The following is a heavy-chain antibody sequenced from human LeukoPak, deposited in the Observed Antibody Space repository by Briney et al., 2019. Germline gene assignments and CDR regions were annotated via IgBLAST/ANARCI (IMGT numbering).Heavy chain of an antibody. CDR2: ISSSSYI. CDR1: GFTFSSCR. Sequence: PGGSLRLSCAAAGFTFSSCRMNWVRQAPGKGLEWVSSISSSSYIYYADSVKGRFTISRDNAKNSLYLQMNSLRADETAVYYCARDSTVRNIGFYYYDSSGSFDYWGQGTLVTVSS. V-gene: IGHV3-21*01. CDR3: ARDSTVRNIGFYYYDSSGSFDY. J-gene: IGHJ4*02. D-gene: IGHD3-22*01.